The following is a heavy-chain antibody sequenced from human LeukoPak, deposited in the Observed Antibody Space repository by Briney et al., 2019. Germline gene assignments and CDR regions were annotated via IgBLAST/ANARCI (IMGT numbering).Heavy chain of an antibody. D-gene: IGHD3-3*01. J-gene: IGHJ4*02. CDR3: ARRNYFYDFWSGKTDY. V-gene: IGHV4-38-2*01. CDR2: INHSGST. Sequence: SETLSLTCAVSGYSISSGYYWGWIRQPPGKGLEWIGEINHSGSTNYNPSLKSRVTISVDTSKNQFSLKLSSVTAADTAVYYCARRNYFYDFWSGKTDYWGQGTLVTVSS. CDR1: GYSISSGYY.